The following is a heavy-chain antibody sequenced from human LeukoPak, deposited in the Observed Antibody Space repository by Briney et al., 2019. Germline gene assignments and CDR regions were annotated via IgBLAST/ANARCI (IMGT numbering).Heavy chain of an antibody. CDR1: GGSISSSSYY. CDR2: IYYSGST. J-gene: IGHJ4*02. CDR3: ARHGLYGWSGHYFDY. D-gene: IGHD3-3*01. Sequence: PSETLSLTCTVSGGSISSSSYYWGWIRQPPGEGLEWIGSIYYSGSTYYNPSLKSRVTISVDTSKNQFSLKLSSVTAADTAVYYCARHGLYGWSGHYFDYWGQGTLVTVSS. V-gene: IGHV4-39*01.